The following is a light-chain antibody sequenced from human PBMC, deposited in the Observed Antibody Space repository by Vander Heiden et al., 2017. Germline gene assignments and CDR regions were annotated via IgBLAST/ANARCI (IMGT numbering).Light chain of an antibody. CDR1: SLRAYH. V-gene: IGLV3-19*01. CDR2: GKN. Sequence: SSELTQDPAVSVALGQTVRITCQGDSLRAYHASWYQQRPRQAPALVLYGKNNRPSGIPYRFSGSSSGNTASLIITGAQAEDEGHYYCNSRDSSGHHPGVFGGGTKLTVL. CDR3: NSRDSSGHHPGV. J-gene: IGLJ3*02.